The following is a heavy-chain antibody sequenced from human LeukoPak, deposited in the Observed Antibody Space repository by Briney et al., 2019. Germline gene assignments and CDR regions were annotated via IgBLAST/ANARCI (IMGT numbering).Heavy chain of an antibody. V-gene: IGHV4-4*02. CDR1: GGSISSSNW. D-gene: IGHD2-15*01. CDR2: IYHSGST. CDR3: ARDYCSGGSCYDTSNWFDP. Sequence: PSETLSLTCAVSGGSISSSNWWSWVRQPPGKGLEWIGEIYHSGSTNYNPSLKSRVTISVDKSKNQFSLKLSSVTAADTAVYYCARDYCSGGSCYDTSNWFDPWGQGTLVTVSS. J-gene: IGHJ5*02.